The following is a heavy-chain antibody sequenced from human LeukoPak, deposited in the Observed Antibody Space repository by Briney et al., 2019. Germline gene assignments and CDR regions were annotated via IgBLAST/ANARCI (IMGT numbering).Heavy chain of an antibody. V-gene: IGHV4-59*01. J-gene: IGHJ4*02. D-gene: IGHD3-10*01. Sequence: PSETLSLTCTVSGGSISSYYWSWIRQPPGKGLEWIGYIYYSGSTNYNPSLKSRVTISVDTSKNQFFVKLSSVTAADTAVYYCARDRVGSGSYYRDYFDYRGQGTLVTVSS. CDR2: IYYSGST. CDR1: GGSISSYY. CDR3: ARDRVGSGSYYRDYFDY.